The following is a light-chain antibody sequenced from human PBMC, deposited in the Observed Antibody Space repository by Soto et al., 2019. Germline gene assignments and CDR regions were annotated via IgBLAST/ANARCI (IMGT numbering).Light chain of an antibody. J-gene: IGLJ1*01. V-gene: IGLV1-44*01. CDR2: TND. CDR3: AAWDDRLKGHV. CDR1: SPNIGRNT. Sequence: QSALTQPPSASGTPGQRVTISCSGSSPNIGRNTVHWYQQLPGTAPNVLIYTNDKRPSGVPDRFSGSKSGTSASLAISGLQSEDEADYYCAAWDDRLKGHVFGXGTKVTVL.